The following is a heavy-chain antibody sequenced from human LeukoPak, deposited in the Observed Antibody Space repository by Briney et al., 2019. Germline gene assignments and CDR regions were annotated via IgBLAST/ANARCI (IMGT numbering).Heavy chain of an antibody. Sequence: GGSLRLSCAASGFTFSSYAMHWVRQAPGKGLEWVAVISYGGSNKYYADSVKGRFTISRDNSKNTLYLQMNSLRAEDTAVYYCARDQHIVVVVAATPYAFDIWGQGTMVTVSS. J-gene: IGHJ3*02. CDR3: ARDQHIVVVVAATPYAFDI. D-gene: IGHD2-15*01. CDR2: ISYGGSNK. CDR1: GFTFSSYA. V-gene: IGHV3-30*04.